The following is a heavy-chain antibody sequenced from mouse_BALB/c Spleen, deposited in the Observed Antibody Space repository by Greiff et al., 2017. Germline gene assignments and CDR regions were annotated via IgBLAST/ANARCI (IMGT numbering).Heavy chain of an antibody. V-gene: IGHV10-1*02. Sequence: EVQLVESGGGLVQPKGSLKLSCAASGFTFNTYAMNWVRQAPGKGLEWVARIRSKSNNYATYYADSVKDRFTISRDDSQSMLYLQMNNLKTEDTAMYYCVRRRYYAMDYWGQGTSVTVSS. CDR2: IRSKSNNYAT. CDR3: VRRRYYAMDY. J-gene: IGHJ4*01. CDR1: GFTFNTYA.